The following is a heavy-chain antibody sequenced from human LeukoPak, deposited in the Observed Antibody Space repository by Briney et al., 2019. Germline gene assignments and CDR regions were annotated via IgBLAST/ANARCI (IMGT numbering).Heavy chain of an antibody. D-gene: IGHD2-2*01. V-gene: IGHV3-23*01. CDR1: GFTFSSYA. CDR3: AKGNPSSPNFDY. Sequence: GGSLRLSCAAPGFTFSSYAMSWVRQAPGKGLEWASSISGGGDGTYYADSVKGRFTISRDNSKNTLYLQMNGLRAEDTAVYFCAKGNPSSPNFDYWGQGTLVTVSS. J-gene: IGHJ4*02. CDR2: ISGGGDGT.